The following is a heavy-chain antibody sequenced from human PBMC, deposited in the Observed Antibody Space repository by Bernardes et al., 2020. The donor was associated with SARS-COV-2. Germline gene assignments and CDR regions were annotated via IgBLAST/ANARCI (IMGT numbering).Heavy chain of an antibody. Sequence: SVKVSCKASGGTFSSYAISWVRQAPGQGLEWMGGIIPIFGTANYAQKFQGRVTITADESTSTAYMELSSLRSEDTAVYYCARAMWERSMVQGGAADIWGQGTMVTVSS. CDR1: GGTFSSYA. CDR3: ARAMWERSMVQGGAADI. D-gene: IGHD3-10*01. CDR2: IIPIFGTA. J-gene: IGHJ3*02. V-gene: IGHV1-69*13.